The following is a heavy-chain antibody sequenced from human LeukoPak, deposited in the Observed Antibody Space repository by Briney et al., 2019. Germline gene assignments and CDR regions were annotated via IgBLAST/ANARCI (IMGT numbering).Heavy chain of an antibody. CDR2: IYTSGST. CDR1: GGSISSGSYY. V-gene: IGHV4-61*02. J-gene: IGHJ5*02. Sequence: SETLSLTCTVSGGSISSGSYYWSWIRQPAGKGLEWIGRIYTSGSTNYNPSLKSRVTISVDTSKNQFSLKLSSVIAADTAVYYCARDVAQIVVVGGGGWFDPWGQGTLVTVSS. D-gene: IGHD2-2*01. CDR3: ARDVAQIVVVGGGGWFDP.